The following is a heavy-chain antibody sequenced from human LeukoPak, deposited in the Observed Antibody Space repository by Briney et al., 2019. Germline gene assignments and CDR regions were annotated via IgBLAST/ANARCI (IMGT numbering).Heavy chain of an antibody. CDR2: IYYSGST. V-gene: IGHV4-59*01. CDR1: GGSISTYY. D-gene: IGHD6-13*01. Sequence: SETLSLTCTVSGGSISTYYWSWIRQPPGKGLEWIGYIYYSGSTNYNPSLKSRVTISVDTSKNQFSLKLSSVTAADTAVYYCARDPNPRGAAGTNYWGQGTLVTVSS. CDR3: ARDPNPRGAAGTNY. J-gene: IGHJ4*02.